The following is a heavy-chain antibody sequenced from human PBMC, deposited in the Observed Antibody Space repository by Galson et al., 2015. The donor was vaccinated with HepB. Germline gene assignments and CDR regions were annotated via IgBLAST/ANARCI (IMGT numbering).Heavy chain of an antibody. D-gene: IGHD2-2*01. J-gene: IGHJ4*02. V-gene: IGHV4-31*03. CDR3: ARVSNIVVVPAAMIFDY. CDR2: IYYSGST. CDR1: GGSISSGGYY. Sequence: TLSLTCTVSGGSISSGGYYWSWIRQHPGKGLEWIGYIYYSGSTYYNPSLKSRVTISVDTSKNQFSLKLSSVTAADTAVYYCARVSNIVVVPAAMIFDYWGQGTLVTVSS.